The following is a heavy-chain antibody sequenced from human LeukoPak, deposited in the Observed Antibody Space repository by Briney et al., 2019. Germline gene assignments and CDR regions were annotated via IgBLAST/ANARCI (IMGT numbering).Heavy chain of an antibody. Sequence: GGSLRLSCAASGFTFDNYAMHWVRQAPGKGLEWVSGISWSSGDIGYADSVKGRFTISRDNAKNSLYLQMNSLRAEDTAFYYCTREGFTYSFDYWGQGTLVTVSS. D-gene: IGHD2-15*01. V-gene: IGHV3-9*01. CDR3: TREGFTYSFDY. CDR1: GFTFDNYA. CDR2: ISWSSGDI. J-gene: IGHJ4*02.